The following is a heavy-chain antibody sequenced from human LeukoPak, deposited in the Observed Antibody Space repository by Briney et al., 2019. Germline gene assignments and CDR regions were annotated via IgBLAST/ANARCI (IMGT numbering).Heavy chain of an antibody. CDR2: INSNSGGT. CDR3: ARDRGSTSLNWFDP. V-gene: IGHV1-2*02. CDR1: GYTFTGYY. J-gene: IGHJ5*02. Sequence: GASVKVSCKASGYTFTGYYMHWVRQAPGQGLEWMGWINSNSGGTNYAQKFQGRVTMTRDTSISTAYMELSRLRSDDTAVYYCARDRGSTSLNWFDPWGQGTLVTVSS. D-gene: IGHD2-2*01.